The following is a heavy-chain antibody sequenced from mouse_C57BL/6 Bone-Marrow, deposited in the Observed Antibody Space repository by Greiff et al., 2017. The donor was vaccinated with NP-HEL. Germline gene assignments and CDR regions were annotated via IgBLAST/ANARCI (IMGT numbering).Heavy chain of an antibody. V-gene: IGHV1-80*01. CDR3: ARWITTVVATRYFGV. CDR1: GYAFSSYW. CDR2: IYPGDGDT. D-gene: IGHD1-1*01. Sequence: VQLQQSGAELVKPGASVKISCKASGYAFSSYWMNWVKQRPGKGLEWIGQIYPGDGDTNYNGKFKGKATLTADKSSSTAYMQLSSLTSEDSAVYFCARWITTVVATRYFGVWGTGTTVTVSS. J-gene: IGHJ1*03.